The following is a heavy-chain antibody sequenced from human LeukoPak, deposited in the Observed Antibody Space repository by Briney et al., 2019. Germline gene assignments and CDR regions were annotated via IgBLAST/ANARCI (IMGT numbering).Heavy chain of an antibody. CDR3: ARGQKLELDAFDI. CDR1: GGSISSYY. CDR2: IYYSGST. V-gene: IGHV4-59*01. Sequence: SETLSLTCTVSGGSISSYYWSWIRQPPGKGLEWTGYIYYSGSTNYNPSLKSRVTISVDTSKNQFSLKLSSVTAADTAVYYCARGQKLELDAFDIWGQGTMVTVSS. J-gene: IGHJ3*02. D-gene: IGHD1-7*01.